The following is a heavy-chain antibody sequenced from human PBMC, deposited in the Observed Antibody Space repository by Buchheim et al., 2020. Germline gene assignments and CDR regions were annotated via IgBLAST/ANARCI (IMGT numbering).Heavy chain of an antibody. CDR1: GFTFSSYG. V-gene: IGHV3-33*01. J-gene: IGHJ4*02. CDR3: ARDESLGAMAPGY. D-gene: IGHD5-18*01. CDR2: IGYDGSNK. Sequence: QVQLVESGGGVVQPGRSLRLSCAASGFTFSSYGRHWVRQAPGKGLEWVAVIGYDGSNKYYADSVKGRFTISRDNSKNTLYLQMNSLRAEDTAVYYCARDESLGAMAPGYWGQGTL.